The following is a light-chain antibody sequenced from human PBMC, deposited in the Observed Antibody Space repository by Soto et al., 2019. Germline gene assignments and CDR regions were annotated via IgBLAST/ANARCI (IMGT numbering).Light chain of an antibody. V-gene: IGKV3-15*01. CDR1: QSVGNN. Sequence: EIVMTQSPATLSVSPGERVTLSCRASQSVGNNLAWYQQKPGQAPRLLIHGAATRATDIPARFSGSGSGTEFTLTISSLQSEDCAVYYCQQCDNWPRTFGQGTKVEIK. CDR3: QQCDNWPRT. CDR2: GAA. J-gene: IGKJ1*01.